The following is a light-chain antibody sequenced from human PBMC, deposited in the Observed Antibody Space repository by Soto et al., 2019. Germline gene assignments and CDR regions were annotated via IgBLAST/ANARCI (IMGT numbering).Light chain of an antibody. CDR3: QNYGSSRT. CDR2: DTS. Sequence: ETVLTHSPGTLSLSPGERATLSCRASQSVISSYLAWYQQKLGQAPRLLIYDTSSRATGIPDRFSGSGSGTDFTLTISRLEPEDFAVYYCQNYGSSRTFGQGTKVEIK. J-gene: IGKJ1*01. V-gene: IGKV3-20*01. CDR1: QSVISSY.